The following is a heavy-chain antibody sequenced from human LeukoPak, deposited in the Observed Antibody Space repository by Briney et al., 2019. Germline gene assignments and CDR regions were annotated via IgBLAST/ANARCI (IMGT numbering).Heavy chain of an antibody. J-gene: IGHJ4*02. CDR1: GGSISTSNYY. V-gene: IGHV4-61*05. CDR2: IYYSGST. Sequence: SETLSLTCSVSGGSISTSNYYWGWIRQPPGKGLEWIGYIYYSGSTNYNPSLKSRVTISVDTSRNQFSLKLSSVTAADTAVYYCARGGPAMGYFDYWGQGTLVTVSS. CDR3: ARGGPAMGYFDY. D-gene: IGHD1-26*01.